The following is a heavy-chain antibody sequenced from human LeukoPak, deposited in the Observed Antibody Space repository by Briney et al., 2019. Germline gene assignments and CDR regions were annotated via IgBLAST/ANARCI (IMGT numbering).Heavy chain of an antibody. D-gene: IGHD3-3*01. CDR1: GGTFSSYG. J-gene: IGHJ3*02. CDR3: ARVGWYYDFWSGYPDAFDI. Sequence: ASVKVSCKASGGTFSSYGISWVRQAPGQGLEWMGWISAYNGNTNYAQKLQGRVTMTTDTSTSTAYMELRSLRSDDTAVYYCARVGWYYDFWSGYPDAFDIWGQGTMVTVSS. CDR2: ISAYNGNT. V-gene: IGHV1-18*01.